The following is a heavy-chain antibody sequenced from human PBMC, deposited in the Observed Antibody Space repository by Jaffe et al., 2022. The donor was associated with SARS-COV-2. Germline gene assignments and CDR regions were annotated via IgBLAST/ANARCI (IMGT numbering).Heavy chain of an antibody. CDR2: ISSSGSTI. CDR1: GFTFSDYY. Sequence: QVQLVESGGGLVKPGGSLRLSCAASGFTFSDYYMSWIRQAPGKGLEWVSYISSSGSTIYYADSVKGRFTISRDNAKNSLYLQMNSLRAEDTAVYYCARASADILTGYYPTDYYYYYMDVWGKGTTVTVSS. J-gene: IGHJ6*03. V-gene: IGHV3-11*01. D-gene: IGHD3-9*01. CDR3: ARASADILTGYYPTDYYYYYMDV.